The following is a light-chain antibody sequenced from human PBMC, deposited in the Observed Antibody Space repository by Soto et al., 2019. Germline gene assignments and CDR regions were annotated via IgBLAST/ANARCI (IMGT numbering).Light chain of an antibody. V-gene: IGKV1-5*03. CDR2: KAS. J-gene: IGKJ1*01. CDR1: QTISSW. Sequence: DIQVTQSPSTLSASVGDRVTITFRTSQTISSWLAWYQQKPGKAPKLLIYKASTLKSGVPSRFSGSGSGTEFTLTISSLQPDDFATYYCQRYNSYSRTFGQGTKVDIK. CDR3: QRYNSYSRT.